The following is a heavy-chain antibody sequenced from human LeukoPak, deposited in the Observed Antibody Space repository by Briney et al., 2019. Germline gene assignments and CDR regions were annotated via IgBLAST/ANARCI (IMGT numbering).Heavy chain of an antibody. CDR2: IKSKTDGRTT. V-gene: IGHV3-15*01. Sequence: PGGSLRLSCAASGLTFSNAWMCWVRQAPGKGLEWVGRIKSKTDGRTTDYAAPVKGRFTISRDDSKNTLYLQMNSLKTEDTAVYYCTTAPSGVDYWGQGTLVTVSS. D-gene: IGHD3-10*01. CDR1: GLTFSNAW. CDR3: TTAPSGVDY. J-gene: IGHJ4*02.